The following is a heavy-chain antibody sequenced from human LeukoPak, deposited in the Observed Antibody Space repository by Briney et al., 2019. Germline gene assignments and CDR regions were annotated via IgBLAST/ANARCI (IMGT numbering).Heavy chain of an antibody. CDR3: ARGSHPDYYGSGSYYRYNWFDP. D-gene: IGHD3-10*01. CDR2: ISAYNGNT. J-gene: IGHJ5*02. CDR1: GYTFTSYG. Sequence: GASVKVSCKASGYTFTSYGISWVRQAPGQGLEWIGWISAYNGNTNYAQKLQGRVTMTTDTSTSTAYMELRSLRSDDTAVYYCARGSHPDYYGSGSYYRYNWFDPWGQGTLVTVSS. V-gene: IGHV1-18*01.